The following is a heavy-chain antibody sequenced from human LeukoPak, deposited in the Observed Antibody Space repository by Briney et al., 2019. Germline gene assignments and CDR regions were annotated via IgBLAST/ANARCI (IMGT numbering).Heavy chain of an antibody. CDR2: ISWNSGSI. J-gene: IGHJ6*03. CDR1: GFPFDDYA. CDR3: ANLGSAGCRRITSCSAYMDV. V-gene: IGHV3-9*01. Sequence: GRSLRLSCAASGFPFDDYAMHWVRQAPGKGLEWVSGISWNSGSIGYADSVKGRFTISRDNAKDSLYLQMNSPRDEDTALYYCANLGSAGCRRITSCSAYMDVWGKGTTVTVSS. D-gene: IGHD2-2*01.